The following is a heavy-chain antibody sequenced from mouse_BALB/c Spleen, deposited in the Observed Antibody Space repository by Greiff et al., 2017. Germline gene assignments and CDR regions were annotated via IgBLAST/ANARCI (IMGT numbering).Heavy chain of an antibody. CDR2: IWAGGST. CDR1: GFSLTSYG. J-gene: IGHJ3*01. CDR3: AAPMITTGAWFAY. V-gene: IGHV2-9*02. D-gene: IGHD2-4*01. Sequence: VHLVESGPGLVAPSQSLSITCTVSGFSLTSYGVHWVRQPPGKGLEWLGVIWAGGSTNYNSALMSRLSISKDNSKSQVFLKMNSLQTDDTAMYYCAAPMITTGAWFAYWGQGTLVTVSA.